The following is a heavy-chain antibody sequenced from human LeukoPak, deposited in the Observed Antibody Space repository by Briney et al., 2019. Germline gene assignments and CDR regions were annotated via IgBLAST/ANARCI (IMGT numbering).Heavy chain of an antibody. CDR3: ARGGRPGSSGRRGGFDY. D-gene: IGHD2-15*01. CDR2: IRSKTNNYAT. V-gene: IGHV3-73*01. Sequence: GGSLRLSCAASGFTLSGSAMHWVRQASGKGLEWVGRIRSKTNNYATVYATSVKGRFTISRDDSKNTVYLQMNSLRAEDTAVYYCARGGRPGSSGRRGGFDYWGQGTLVTVSS. J-gene: IGHJ4*02. CDR1: GFTLSGSA.